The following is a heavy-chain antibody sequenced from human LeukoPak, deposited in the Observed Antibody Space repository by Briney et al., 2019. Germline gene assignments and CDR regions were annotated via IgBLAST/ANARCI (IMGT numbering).Heavy chain of an antibody. CDR2: IIPIFGTA. V-gene: IGHV1-69*06. CDR1: GGTFSSYA. CDR3: ARAPVQLEPDPRSDY. D-gene: IGHD1-1*01. Sequence: GASVKVSCKASGGTFSSYAISWVRQAPGQGLEWMGGIIPIFGTANYAQKFQGRVTITADKSTSTAYMELSSLRSEDTAVYYCARAPVQLEPDPRSDYWGQGTLVTVSS. J-gene: IGHJ4*02.